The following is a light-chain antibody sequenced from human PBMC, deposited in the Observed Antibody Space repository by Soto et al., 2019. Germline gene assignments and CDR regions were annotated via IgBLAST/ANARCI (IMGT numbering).Light chain of an antibody. Sequence: EIVLTQSPGTLSLSPGERATLSCRASQSVSSSYLAWYQQKPGQAPRLLIYGASSWATGIPDRFSGSGSGTDFTLTISRLEPEDLAVYYCQQYGSSPAFGQGTKVEIK. J-gene: IGKJ1*01. CDR3: QQYGSSPA. CDR1: QSVSSSY. CDR2: GAS. V-gene: IGKV3-20*01.